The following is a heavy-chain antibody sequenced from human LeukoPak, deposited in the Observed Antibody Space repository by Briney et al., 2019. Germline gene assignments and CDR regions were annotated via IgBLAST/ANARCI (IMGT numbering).Heavy chain of an antibody. CDR3: AKETPSLLWFGEPGLRWFDP. CDR1: GFTFSSYG. D-gene: IGHD3-10*01. J-gene: IGHJ5*02. CDR2: ISGSGSST. V-gene: IGHV3-23*01. Sequence: GGSLRLSCAASGFTFSSYGMSWVRQAPGKGLEWVSAISGSGSSTYYADSVQGRFTISRDNSKNTLYLQMNSLRAEDTAVYYCAKETPSLLWFGEPGLRWFDPWGQGTLVTVSS.